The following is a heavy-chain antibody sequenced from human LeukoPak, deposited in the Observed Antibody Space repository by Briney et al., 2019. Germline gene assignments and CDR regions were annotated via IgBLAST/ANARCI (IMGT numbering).Heavy chain of an antibody. V-gene: IGHV1-58*01. CDR3: AALQNLLAAGSNWYFDL. CDR1: GFTFTNSA. CDR2: IVVGSGNT. J-gene: IGHJ2*01. D-gene: IGHD6-13*01. Sequence: ASVKVSCKASGFTFTNSAVQWVRQARGQRLEWIGWIVVGSGNTNYAQKFQERVTITRDMSTSTAYMELSSLRSEDTVVYYCAALQNLLAAGSNWYFDLWGRGTLVTVSS.